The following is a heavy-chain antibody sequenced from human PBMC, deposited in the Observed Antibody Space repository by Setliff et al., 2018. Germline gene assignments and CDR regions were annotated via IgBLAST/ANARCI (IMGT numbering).Heavy chain of an antibody. CDR1: GGSFSGYY. D-gene: IGHD3-3*01. Sequence: WETLSLTCAVYGGSFSGYYWSWIRQPPGKGLEWIGEINHSGSTNYNPSLKSRVTISVDTSKNQFSLKLSSVTAADTAVYYCARSPITIFGVVLHPLDYWGQGTLVTVSS. CDR3: ARSPITIFGVVLHPLDY. V-gene: IGHV4-34*01. CDR2: INHSGST. J-gene: IGHJ4*02.